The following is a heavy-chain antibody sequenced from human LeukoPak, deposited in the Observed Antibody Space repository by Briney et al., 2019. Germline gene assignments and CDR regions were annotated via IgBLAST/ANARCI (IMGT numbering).Heavy chain of an antibody. CDR3: ASAPRDYYFGSGSMGSYFDY. CDR1: GFTFSSYE. V-gene: IGHV3-30-3*01. J-gene: IGHJ4*02. CDR2: ISNDGSNK. Sequence: GGSLRLSCAASGFTFSSYEMNWVRQGPGKGLEWVAVISNDGSNKYYADSVKGRFTISRDNSKNTLYVQMNSLRAEDTAVYYCASAPRDYYFGSGSMGSYFDYWGQGTLVTVSS. D-gene: IGHD3-10*01.